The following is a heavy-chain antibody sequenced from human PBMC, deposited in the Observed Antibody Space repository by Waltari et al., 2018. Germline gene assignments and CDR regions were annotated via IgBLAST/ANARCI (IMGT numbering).Heavy chain of an antibody. CDR3: AKTWRGIVVVIDAFDI. V-gene: IGHV4-59*11. D-gene: IGHD3-22*01. CDR2: IYYSGST. Sequence: QVQLQESGPGLVKPSETLSLTCTVSGGSISSHYWSWIRQPPGKGLEWIGYIYYSGSTNCNPSRKSRVTISVDTSKNQFSLKLSSVTAADTAVYYCAKTWRGIVVVIDAFDIWGQGTMVTVSS. J-gene: IGHJ3*02. CDR1: GGSISSHY.